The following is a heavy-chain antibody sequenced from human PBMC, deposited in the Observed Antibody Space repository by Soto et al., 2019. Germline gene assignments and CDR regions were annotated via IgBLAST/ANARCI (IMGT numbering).Heavy chain of an antibody. D-gene: IGHD5-12*01. CDR1: GGSFTGHY. Sequence: QVQLQQWGAGLLKPSETLSLTCAVYGGSFTGHYWSWIRQSPGKGLEWIGEINHSGSTNYNPSLKSRVTISVDTSKNQFALKLSSVTAADTAVYYGARAEHGYNYGDYWGQGTLVTVSS. V-gene: IGHV4-34*01. J-gene: IGHJ4*02. CDR3: ARAEHGYNYGDY. CDR2: INHSGST.